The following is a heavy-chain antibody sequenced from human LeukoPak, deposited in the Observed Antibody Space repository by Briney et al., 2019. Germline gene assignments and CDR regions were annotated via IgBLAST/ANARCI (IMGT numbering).Heavy chain of an antibody. D-gene: IGHD3-22*01. CDR3: ARVGSSGYFKF. CDR2: INHRGST. CDR1: GGSFSGYY. Sequence: SETLSLTCAVYGGSFSGYYWTWIRQPPGKGLEWIGGINHRGSTNYSPSLKSRVTISIDTSNNQFSLNLNSETAADTAVYYCARVGSSGYFKFWGQGVLVSVSS. J-gene: IGHJ4*02. V-gene: IGHV4-34*01.